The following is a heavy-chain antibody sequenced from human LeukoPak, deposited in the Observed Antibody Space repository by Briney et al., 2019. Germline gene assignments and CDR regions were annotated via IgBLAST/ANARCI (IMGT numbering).Heavy chain of an antibody. D-gene: IGHD2-2*01. V-gene: IGHV3-7*03. CDR3: ARDVSLGYCSSTSCFTTAWDV. J-gene: IGHJ6*04. CDR1: GFTFSSYW. CDR2: IKQDGSEK. Sequence: GGSLRLSCAASGFTFSSYWMSWVRQAPGKGLEWVANIKQDGSEKYHVDSVKGRFTISRDNAKNSLYLQMNSLRAEDTAVYYCARDVSLGYCSSTSCFTTAWDVWGKGTTVTVSS.